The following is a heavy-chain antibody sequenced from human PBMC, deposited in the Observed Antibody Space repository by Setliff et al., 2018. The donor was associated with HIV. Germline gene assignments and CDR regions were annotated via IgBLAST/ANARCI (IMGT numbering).Heavy chain of an antibody. Sequence: SETLSLTCTVSGDSINDDDYYWGWIRQPPGKGLEWIGIVHYGGRTYYDPSLRSRITLSVDMSKNQFSLKLSSVTAADTAVYYCARVGWFDPWGQGTLVTVSS. CDR2: VHYGGRT. CDR1: GDSINDDDYY. D-gene: IGHD1-26*01. J-gene: IGHJ5*02. V-gene: IGHV4-39*01. CDR3: ARVGWFDP.